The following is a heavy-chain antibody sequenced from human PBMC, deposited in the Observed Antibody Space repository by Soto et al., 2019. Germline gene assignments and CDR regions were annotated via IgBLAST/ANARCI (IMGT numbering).Heavy chain of an antibody. CDR1: GFSFSLYE. CDR3: ARFGEGDSGYYPEFDY. J-gene: IGHJ4*02. D-gene: IGHD3-22*01. CDR2: ISNSGDTI. Sequence: LRLSCAASGFSFSLYEMNWVRQAPGKGLEWVSYISNSGDTISYADSVKGRFTISRDNAENSLYRQLNSLRAEDTGVYYCARFGEGDSGYYPEFDYWDPGTLVTVSS. V-gene: IGHV3-48*03.